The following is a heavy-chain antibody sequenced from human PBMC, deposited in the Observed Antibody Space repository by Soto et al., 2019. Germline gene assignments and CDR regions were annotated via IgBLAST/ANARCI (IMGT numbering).Heavy chain of an antibody. CDR1: GYTFTGYY. J-gene: IGHJ6*02. V-gene: IGHV1-2*04. CDR2: INPNSGGT. CDR3: ARDSSGYYSAYYYGMDV. D-gene: IGHD3-22*01. Sequence: GASVKVSCKASGYTFTGYYMHWVRQAPGQGLEWMGWINPNSGGTNYAQKFQGWVIMTRDTSISTAYMELSRLRSDDTAVYYCARDSSGYYSAYYYGMDVWGQETTVTVSS.